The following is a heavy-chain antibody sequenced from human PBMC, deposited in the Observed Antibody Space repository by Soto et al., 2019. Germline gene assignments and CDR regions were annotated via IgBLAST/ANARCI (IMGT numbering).Heavy chain of an antibody. D-gene: IGHD5-12*01. CDR2: IYYSGST. CDR3: ARDSAGLRGYGMDV. V-gene: IGHV4-59*01. Sequence: PSETLSLTCTVSGGSISSYYWSWIRQPPGKGLEWIGYIYYSGSTNYNPSLKSRVTISVDTSKNQFSLKLSSVTAADTAVYYCARDSAGLRGYGMDVWGQGTTVTV. J-gene: IGHJ6*02. CDR1: GGSISSYY.